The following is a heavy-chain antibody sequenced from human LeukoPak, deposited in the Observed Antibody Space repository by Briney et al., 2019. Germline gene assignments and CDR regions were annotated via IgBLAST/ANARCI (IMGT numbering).Heavy chain of an antibody. J-gene: IGHJ6*03. D-gene: IGHD6-19*01. CDR1: GVSISSSSYY. CDR3: ARRSGWTSHDMDV. V-gene: IGHV4-61*05. CDR2: IYYSGST. Sequence: PSETLSLTCTVSGVSISSSSYYWGWIRQPPGKGLEWIGYIYYSGSTNYNPSLKSRVTISVDTSKNQFSLKLSSVTAADTAVYYCARRSGWTSHDMDVWGKGTTVTVSS.